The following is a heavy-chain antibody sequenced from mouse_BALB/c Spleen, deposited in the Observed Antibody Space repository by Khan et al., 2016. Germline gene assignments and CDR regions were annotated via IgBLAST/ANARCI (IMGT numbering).Heavy chain of an antibody. J-gene: IGHJ2*01. CDR2: INPSTGYT. V-gene: IGHV1-7*01. CDR1: GYTFTSYW. CDR3: AYYYGSSYY. D-gene: IGHD1-1*01. Sequence: QVQLQQSGAELAKPGASVKMSCKASGYTFTSYWMHWVKQRPGQGLEWIGYINPSTGYTEYNQKFKDKATLTADKSSSTAYMQLSSLTSEDSAVYYCAYYYGSSYYRGKGTTLTVSS.